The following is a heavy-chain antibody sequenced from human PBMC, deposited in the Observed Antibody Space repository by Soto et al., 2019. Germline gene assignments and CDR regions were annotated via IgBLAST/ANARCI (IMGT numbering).Heavy chain of an antibody. Sequence: PGESLKISCKGSGYSFTSYWISWVRQMPGKGLEWMGRIDPSDSYTNYSPSFQGHVTISADKSISTAYLQWSSLKASDTAMYYCARHLGRADNSMVRSYYYYGMDVWGQGTTVTVSS. D-gene: IGHD3-10*01. CDR3: ARHLGRADNSMVRSYYYYGMDV. CDR1: GYSFTSYW. V-gene: IGHV5-10-1*01. J-gene: IGHJ6*02. CDR2: IDPSDSYT.